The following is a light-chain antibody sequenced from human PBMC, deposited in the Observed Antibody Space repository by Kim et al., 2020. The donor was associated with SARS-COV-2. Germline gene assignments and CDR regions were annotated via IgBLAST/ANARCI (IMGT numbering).Light chain of an antibody. J-gene: IGLJ2*01. Sequence: GKTVKITCQGDSRKTTEATGYQQKPGQAPVRVLYGKDNRPSGIPDRFSGSSSSNAGSLTITGAQAEDEADYYCSSRDTTNSHVVFGGGTQLTVL. CDR1: SRKTTE. CDR2: GKD. V-gene: IGLV3-19*01. CDR3: SSRDTTNSHVV.